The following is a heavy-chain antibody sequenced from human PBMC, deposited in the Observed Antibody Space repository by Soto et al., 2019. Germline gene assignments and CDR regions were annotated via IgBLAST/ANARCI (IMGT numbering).Heavy chain of an antibody. CDR3: ARGPLLRYFDWLRITPYYYYGMDV. CDR2: IIPIFGTA. V-gene: IGHV1-69*01. D-gene: IGHD3-9*01. Sequence: LEWMGGIIPIFGTANYAQKFQGRVTITADESTSTAYMELSSLRSEDTAVYYCARGPLLRYFDWLRITPYYYYGMDVWGQGTTVTVSS. J-gene: IGHJ6*02.